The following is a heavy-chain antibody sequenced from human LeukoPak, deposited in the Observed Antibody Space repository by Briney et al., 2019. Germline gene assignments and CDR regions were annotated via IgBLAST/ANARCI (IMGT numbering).Heavy chain of an antibody. Sequence: SETLSLTCTVSGGSVSSGGYYWSWIRQPPGKGLEWIGYIYYSGSTNYNPSLKSRVTISVDTSKNQFSLKLSSVTAADTAVYYCARGRKDPYSYGRTYFDYWGQGTLVTVSS. CDR3: ARGRKDPYSYGRTYFDY. CDR1: GGSVSSGGYY. V-gene: IGHV4-61*08. J-gene: IGHJ4*02. CDR2: IYYSGST. D-gene: IGHD5-18*01.